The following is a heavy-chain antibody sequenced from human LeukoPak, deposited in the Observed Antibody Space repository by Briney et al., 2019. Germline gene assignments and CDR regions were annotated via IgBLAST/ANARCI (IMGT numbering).Heavy chain of an antibody. V-gene: IGHV3-30*03. CDR2: ISYDGSNK. CDR3: ARAVVIAEAGLYLDY. Sequence: GGSLRLSCAASGFTFSSYGMHWVRQAPGKGLEWVAVISYDGSNKYYADSVKGRFTISRDNAKNTLYLQMNSLRADDTAVYYCARAVVIAEAGLYLDYWGQGTLVTVSS. J-gene: IGHJ4*02. D-gene: IGHD6-13*01. CDR1: GFTFSSYG.